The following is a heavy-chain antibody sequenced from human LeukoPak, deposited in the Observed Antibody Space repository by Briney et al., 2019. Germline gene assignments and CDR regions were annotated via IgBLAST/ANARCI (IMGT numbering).Heavy chain of an antibody. V-gene: IGHV3-23*01. CDR2: ISGSGGST. J-gene: IGHJ4*02. CDR1: GFTFSSYA. Sequence: PGGSLRLSCAASGFTFSSYAMSWVRQAPGKGLEWVSAISGSGGSTCYADSVKGRFTISRDNSKNTLYLQMNSLRAEDTAVYYCAKDFKNQNAFDYWGQGTLVTVSS. CDR3: AKDFKNQNAFDY. D-gene: IGHD2/OR15-2a*01.